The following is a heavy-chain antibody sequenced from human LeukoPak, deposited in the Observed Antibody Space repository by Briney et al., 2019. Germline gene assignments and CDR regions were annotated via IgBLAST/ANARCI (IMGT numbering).Heavy chain of an antibody. D-gene: IGHD1-26*01. Sequence: ASVKGSCKASGYTFTNYGITWVRQAPGQGLEWMGWISAYNGNTNYAQKLQGRVTMTTDTSTSTAYMDLRSLRSDDTAVYYCARAPGGLDYYYYGMDVWGQGTTVTVSS. CDR2: ISAYNGNT. J-gene: IGHJ6*02. V-gene: IGHV1-18*01. CDR3: ARAPGGLDYYYYGMDV. CDR1: GYTFTNYG.